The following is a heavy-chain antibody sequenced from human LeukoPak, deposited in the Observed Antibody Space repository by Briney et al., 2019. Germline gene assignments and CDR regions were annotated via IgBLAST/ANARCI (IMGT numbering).Heavy chain of an antibody. CDR3: ASGTVASMDI. J-gene: IGHJ3*02. D-gene: IGHD5-12*01. CDR1: GGTFNSYT. CDR2: IIPIFATT. Sequence: PVKVSCKASGGTFNSYTINWVRQAPGQGLEWMGGIIPIFATTNYAQKFQGRVTITADESTSTAYMELSSLSSEDTAVYYCASGTVASMDIWGQGTMVTVSS. V-gene: IGHV1-69*13.